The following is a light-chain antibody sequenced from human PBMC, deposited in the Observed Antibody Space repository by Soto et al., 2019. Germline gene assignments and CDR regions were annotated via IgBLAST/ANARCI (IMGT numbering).Light chain of an antibody. CDR2: RNT. CDR1: SSNIGAGYE. CDR3: ATWDDSLNGFYV. V-gene: IGLV1-40*01. J-gene: IGLJ1*01. Sequence: QSVLTQPPSVSGAPGQRVTISCIGGSSNIGAGYEVHWYQQLPGTVPKLLIYRNTYRPSGVPDRFSGSKSGTSASLAISGLRSDDEADYFCATWDDSLNGFYVFGTGTKVTVL.